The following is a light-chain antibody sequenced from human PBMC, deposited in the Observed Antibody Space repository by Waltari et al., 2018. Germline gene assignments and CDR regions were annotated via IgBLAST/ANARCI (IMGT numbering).Light chain of an antibody. CDR3: SSYTSSNTFL. CDR1: SSDIGGYDY. J-gene: IGLJ1*01. CDR2: DVN. V-gene: IGLV2-14*03. Sequence: QSALTQPASVSGSPGQSITISCTGTSSDIGGYDYVSWYQQHPGTAPKLIIYDVNKRPSGVSNLFSGSKSGNTASPTISGLQTDDEADYYCSSYTSSNTFLFGTGTKVTVL.